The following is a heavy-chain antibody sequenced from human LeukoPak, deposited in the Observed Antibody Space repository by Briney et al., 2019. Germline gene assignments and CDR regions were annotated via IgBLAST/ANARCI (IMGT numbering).Heavy chain of an antibody. V-gene: IGHV5-51*01. CDR1: GYSFTSYW. D-gene: IGHD6-19*01. Sequence: GESLKISCKGSGYSFTSYWIGWVRQMPGKGLEWMGIIYPGDSDTRYSPSFQGQVTISADKSISTAYLQWSSLKASDTAMYYCARQFIGVIAVAGTRYYYMDVWGKGTTVTVSS. CDR3: ARQFIGVIAVAGTRYYYMDV. CDR2: IYPGDSDT. J-gene: IGHJ6*03.